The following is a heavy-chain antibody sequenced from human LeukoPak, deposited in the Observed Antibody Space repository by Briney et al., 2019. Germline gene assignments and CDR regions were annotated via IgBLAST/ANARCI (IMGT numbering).Heavy chain of an antibody. CDR3: ARDWEDKAMVPFDY. CDR2: ISSSSSYI. V-gene: IGHV3-21*01. D-gene: IGHD5-18*01. Sequence: GGSLRLSCAASGFTFSSYSMNWVRQSPGKGLECVSSISSSSSYIYYADSVKGRFTISRYHSKNSLYLQMNSLRAEDTAVYYCARDWEDKAMVPFDYWGQGTLVTVSS. J-gene: IGHJ4*02. CDR1: GFTFSSYS.